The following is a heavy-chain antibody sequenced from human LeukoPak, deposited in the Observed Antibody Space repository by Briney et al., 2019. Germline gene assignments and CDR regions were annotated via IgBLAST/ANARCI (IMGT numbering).Heavy chain of an antibody. V-gene: IGHV4-4*07. CDR3: ARDAVIAVAGTVGYMDV. CDR2: IYTSGST. CDR1: GGSISSYY. J-gene: IGHJ6*03. D-gene: IGHD6-19*01. Sequence: PSETLSLTCTVSGGSISSYYWSWIRQPAGKGLEWIGRIYTSGSTNYNPSLKSRVTMSVDTSKNQFSLKLSSVTAADTAVYCCARDAVIAVAGTVGYMDVWGKGTTVTVSS.